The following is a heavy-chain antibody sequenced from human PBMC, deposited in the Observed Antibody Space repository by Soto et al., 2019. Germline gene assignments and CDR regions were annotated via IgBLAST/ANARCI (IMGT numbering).Heavy chain of an antibody. J-gene: IGHJ5*02. CDR2: INAGNGNT. V-gene: IGHV1-3*01. CDR3: ARSLTYVWGSYRSNWFEP. D-gene: IGHD3-16*02. CDR1: GYTFTSYA. Sequence: QVQLVQSGAEVKKPGASVKVSCKASGYTFTSYAMHWVRQAPGQRLEWMGWINAGNGNTKYSQKFQGRVTITRDTSTSTAYMELSSLRSEDTAVYCCARSLTYVWGSYRSNWFEPWGQGTLVTVSS.